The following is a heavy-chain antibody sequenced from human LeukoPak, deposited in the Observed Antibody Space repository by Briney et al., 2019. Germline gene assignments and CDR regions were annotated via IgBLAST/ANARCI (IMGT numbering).Heavy chain of an antibody. V-gene: IGHV4-30-4*01. J-gene: IGHJ3*02. CDR1: GGSISSGDYY. D-gene: IGHD5-12*01. CDR2: IYYTGST. CDR3: ARVARDAFDI. Sequence: TLSLTCNVSGGSISSGDYYWSWIRQPPGKGLEWIGYIYYTGSTYYNPSLESRVTISVVTSKIQFSLKLSSVTAADTAVYYCARVARDAFDIWGQGTMVTVSS.